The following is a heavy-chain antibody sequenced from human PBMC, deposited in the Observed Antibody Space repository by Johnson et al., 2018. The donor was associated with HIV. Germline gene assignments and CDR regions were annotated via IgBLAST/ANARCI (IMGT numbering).Heavy chain of an antibody. D-gene: IGHD3-22*01. CDR2: ISGSGGST. CDR3: AKSPRRYDSSGPHAFDI. CDR1: GFTFSTYG. J-gene: IGHJ3*02. V-gene: IGHV3-23*04. Sequence: VQLVESGGGVVQPGRSLRLSCAASGFTFSTYGMHWVRQAPGRGLEWVSAISGSGGSTYYADSVKGRFTISRDNSKNTLYLQMNSLRAEDTAVYYCAKSPRRYDSSGPHAFDIWGQGTMVTVSS.